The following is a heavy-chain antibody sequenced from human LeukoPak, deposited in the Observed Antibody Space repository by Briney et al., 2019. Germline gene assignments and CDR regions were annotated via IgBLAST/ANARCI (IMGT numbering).Heavy chain of an antibody. CDR2: ISGSSSSYI. D-gene: IGHD3-22*01. CDR1: GFTYSRYS. Sequence: GGSLRLSCAASGFTYSRYSMNWVRQAPGKGLEWVSSISGSSSSYIYYADSLKGRFTISRDNAKSSLYLQMNSLRDEDTAVYYCARDFYDTSGYYYDYWGQGTLVTVSS. J-gene: IGHJ4*02. V-gene: IGHV3-21*01. CDR3: ARDFYDTSGYYYDY.